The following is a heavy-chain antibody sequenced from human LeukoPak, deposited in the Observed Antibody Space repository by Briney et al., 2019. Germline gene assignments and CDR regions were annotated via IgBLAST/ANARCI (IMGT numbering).Heavy chain of an antibody. CDR3: ASEEAYDHLPGYYKTEYFPH. D-gene: IGHD3-9*01. J-gene: IGHJ1*01. CDR1: GGSISTHRYY. V-gene: IGHV4-39*07. Sequence: SETLSLTCTVSGGSISTHRYYWAWIRQPPGKGLEWIGSVSHRGNTYYRSSLKSRVTISVDASNNHFSLKLTSVTAADTATYYCASEEAYDHLPGYYKTEYFPHWGQGSLVTVSS. CDR2: VSHRGNT.